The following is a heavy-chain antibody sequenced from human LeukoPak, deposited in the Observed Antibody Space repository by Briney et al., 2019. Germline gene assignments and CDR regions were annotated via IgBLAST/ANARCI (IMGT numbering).Heavy chain of an antibody. CDR2: IYYSGST. Sequence: SETLSLTCTVSGGSISSGDYCWSWIRQPPGKGLEWIGYIYYSGSTYYNPSLKSRVTISVDTSKNQFSLKLSSVTAADTAVYYCARANTEGAFDIWGQGTMVTVSS. V-gene: IGHV4-30-4*08. CDR1: GGSISSGDYC. D-gene: IGHD4-17*01. J-gene: IGHJ3*02. CDR3: ARANTEGAFDI.